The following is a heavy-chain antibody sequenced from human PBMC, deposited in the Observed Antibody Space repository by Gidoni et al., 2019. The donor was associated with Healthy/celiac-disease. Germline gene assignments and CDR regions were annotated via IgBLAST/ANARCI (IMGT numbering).Heavy chain of an antibody. Sequence: QVQLQQWGAGLLKPSETLSLTCAVYGGSFSGYYWSWIRQPPGKGLEWIGEINHSGSTNYNPSLKSRVTISVDTSKNQFSLKLSSVTAADTAVYYCARTGIDSSGYYSVFDYWGQGTLVTVSS. CDR1: GGSFSGYY. CDR3: ARTGIDSSGYYSVFDY. V-gene: IGHV4-34*01. J-gene: IGHJ4*02. CDR2: INHSGST. D-gene: IGHD3-22*01.